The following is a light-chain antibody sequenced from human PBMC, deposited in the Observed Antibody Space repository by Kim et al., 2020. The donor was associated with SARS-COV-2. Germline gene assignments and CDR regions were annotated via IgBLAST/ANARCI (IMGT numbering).Light chain of an antibody. CDR3: QQYQSYSWT. CDR1: QSIGTR. CDR2: MAS. V-gene: IGKV1-5*03. J-gene: IGKJ1*01. Sequence: DIQMTQSPSTLSASLGDRVTITCRASQSIGTRLAWYQQKPGKAPKLLIYMASTLESGVPSRFSGSVSGTEFTLTISSLQPDDFATYYCQQYQSYSWTVGQGTKVDI.